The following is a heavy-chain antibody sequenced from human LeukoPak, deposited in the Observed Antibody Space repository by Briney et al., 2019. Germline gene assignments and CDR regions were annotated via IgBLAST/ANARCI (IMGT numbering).Heavy chain of an antibody. CDR3: AKGLYFGELLGPCDF. V-gene: IGHV3-23*01. J-gene: IGHJ4*02. Sequence: GSLRLSCAASGFTFSSSAMSWVRQVPGKGLEWVSGISASGGSTSYADSVEGRFTISRDNSNNTLYLQMNSLRAEDTAVYYCAKGLYFGELLGPCDFWGQGTLVTVSS. CDR1: GFTFSSSA. CDR2: ISASGGST. D-gene: IGHD3-10*01.